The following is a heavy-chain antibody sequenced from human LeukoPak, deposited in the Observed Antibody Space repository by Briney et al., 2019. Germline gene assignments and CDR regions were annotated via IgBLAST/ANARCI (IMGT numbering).Heavy chain of an antibody. CDR1: GFTFSSYS. Sequence: GGSLRLSCAASGFTFSSYSMNWVRQAPGKGLEWVSYISSSSSTIYYADSVKGRFTISRGNAKNTLYLQMNSLRAEDTAMYYCARDQRGNWNDTPRYWGQGTLVTVSS. V-gene: IGHV3-48*04. CDR2: ISSSSSTI. D-gene: IGHD1-1*01. J-gene: IGHJ4*02. CDR3: ARDQRGNWNDTPRY.